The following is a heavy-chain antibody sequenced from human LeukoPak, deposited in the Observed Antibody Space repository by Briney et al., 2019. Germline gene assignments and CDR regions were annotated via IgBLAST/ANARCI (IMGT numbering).Heavy chain of an antibody. J-gene: IGHJ4*02. V-gene: IGHV4-39*07. D-gene: IGHD6-19*01. CDR2: IYYSGST. CDR1: GGSISSSSYY. CDR3: ARGSYPGWYNGEFDY. Sequence: SETLSLTCTVSGGSISSSSYYWGWIRQPPGKGLEWIGNIYYSGSTYYNPSLKSRVTISVDTSKNQFSLILSSVTAADTAVYYCARGSYPGWYNGEFDYWGQGTLVTVSS.